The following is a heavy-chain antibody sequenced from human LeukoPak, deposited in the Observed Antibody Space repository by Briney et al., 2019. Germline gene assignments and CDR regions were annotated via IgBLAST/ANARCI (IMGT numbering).Heavy chain of an antibody. D-gene: IGHD4-23*01. Sequence: ASVKVSCKASGYTFTGYYMHWVRQAPGQGLEWMGWINPNSGGTNYAQKFQGRVTMTRDTSISTAYMELSRLRSDATAVYYCARASATVGDIDYWGQGTLVTVSS. CDR2: INPNSGGT. V-gene: IGHV1-2*02. CDR1: GYTFTGYY. J-gene: IGHJ4*02. CDR3: ARASATVGDIDY.